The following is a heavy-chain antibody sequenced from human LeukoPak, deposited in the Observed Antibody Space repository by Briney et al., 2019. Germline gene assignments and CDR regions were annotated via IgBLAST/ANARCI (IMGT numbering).Heavy chain of an antibody. CDR3: TRDRITIPAPFDY. J-gene: IGHJ4*02. Sequence: GGSLRLSCTASGFTFGDYAMSWVRQAPGKGLEWVGFLRSKAYGGTTEYAASVKDRFTISRDDSKSIAYLQMNSLKTEDTAVYYCTRDRITIPAPFDYWGQGTLVTVSS. CDR2: LRSKAYGGTT. V-gene: IGHV3-49*04. D-gene: IGHD3-3*01. CDR1: GFTFGDYA.